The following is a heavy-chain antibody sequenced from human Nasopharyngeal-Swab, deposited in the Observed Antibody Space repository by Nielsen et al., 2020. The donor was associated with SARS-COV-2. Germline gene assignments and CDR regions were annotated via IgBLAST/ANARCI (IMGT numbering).Heavy chain of an antibody. CDR1: GGSISSSSYY. CDR2: IYYSGST. CDR3: VGSSWYGDYYYYYGMDV. V-gene: IGHV4-39*07. D-gene: IGHD6-13*01. Sequence: SETLSLTCTVSGGSISSSSYYWGWIRQPPGKGLEWIGSIYYSGSTYYNPSLKSRVTISVDTSKNQFSLKLSSVTAADTAVYHCVGSSWYGDYYYYYGMDVWGQGTTVTVSS. J-gene: IGHJ6*02.